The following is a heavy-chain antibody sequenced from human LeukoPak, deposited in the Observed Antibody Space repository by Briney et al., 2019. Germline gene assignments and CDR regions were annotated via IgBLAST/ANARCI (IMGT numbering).Heavy chain of an antibody. D-gene: IGHD3-16*01. CDR2: IKQDGSEK. Sequence: PGGSLRLSCAASGFTFSDYYMSWVRQAPGKGLEWVANIKQDGSEKYYVDSLKGRFTISRDNAKNSLYLQMNSLRAEDTAVYYCAKQRYGGEDYWGQGTLVTVSS. J-gene: IGHJ4*02. V-gene: IGHV3-7*01. CDR1: GFTFSDYY. CDR3: AKQRYGGEDY.